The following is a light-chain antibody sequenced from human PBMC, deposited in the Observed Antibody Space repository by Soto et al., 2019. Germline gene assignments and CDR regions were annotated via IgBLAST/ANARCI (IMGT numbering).Light chain of an antibody. Sequence: DIQLTQSPSTLSASVGDRVTITCRASQSISTWLAWYQQKPGKAPKLLIYKASNLEAGVPSRFSGSGSGTEFTITISSLQADDFASYYCQQYNSSPRTFGRGTTVEIK. J-gene: IGKJ4*01. CDR2: KAS. CDR3: QQYNSSPRT. CDR1: QSISTW. V-gene: IGKV1-5*03.